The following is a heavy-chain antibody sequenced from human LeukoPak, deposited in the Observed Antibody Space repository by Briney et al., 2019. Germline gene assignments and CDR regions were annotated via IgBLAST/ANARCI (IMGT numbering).Heavy chain of an antibody. V-gene: IGHV4-31*03. J-gene: IGHJ6*03. CDR1: GGSISSGGYS. CDR2: IYYSGST. D-gene: IGHD4-17*01. Sequence: SETLSLTCTVSGGSISSGGYSWSWIRQHPGKGLEWIGYIYYSGSTYYNPSLKSRVTISVDTSKNQFSLKLSSVTAADTAVYYCATTRDYYYYMDVWGKGTTVTVSS. CDR3: ATTRDYYYYMDV.